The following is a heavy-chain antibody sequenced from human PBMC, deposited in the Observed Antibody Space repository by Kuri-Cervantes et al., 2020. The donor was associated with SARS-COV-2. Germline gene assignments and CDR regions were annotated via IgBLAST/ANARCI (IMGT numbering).Heavy chain of an antibody. D-gene: IGHD3-3*01. CDR2: INHSGNT. Sequence: GSLRLSCTVVGGSFRGYYWSWIRQPPGKGLEWIGEINHSGNTNYDPSLKSRVTISIDTSKNQFSLKLSSVTAADTAVYYCARVGRFLEWLLSVGGYYYYMDVWGKGTTVTVSS. CDR3: ARVGRFLEWLLSVGGYYYYMDV. J-gene: IGHJ6*03. V-gene: IGHV4-34*01. CDR1: GGSFRGYY.